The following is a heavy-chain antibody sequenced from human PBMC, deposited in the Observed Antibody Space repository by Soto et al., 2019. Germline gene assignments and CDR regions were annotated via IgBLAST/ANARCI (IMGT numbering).Heavy chain of an antibody. D-gene: IGHD3-9*01. Sequence: QVQLVESGGGVVQPGRSLRLSCAASGFTFSSYAMHWVRQAPGKGLEWVAVISYDGSNKYYADSVKGRFTISRDNSKNTLYLQMNSLRAEDTAVYYCARARGDYDMSYFDYWGQGTLVTVSS. J-gene: IGHJ4*02. CDR1: GFTFSSYA. V-gene: IGHV3-30-3*01. CDR3: ARARGDYDMSYFDY. CDR2: ISYDGSNK.